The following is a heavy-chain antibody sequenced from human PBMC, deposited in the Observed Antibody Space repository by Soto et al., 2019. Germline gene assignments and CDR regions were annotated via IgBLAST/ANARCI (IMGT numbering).Heavy chain of an antibody. CDR2: INHSGST. Sequence: SETLSLTCAVYGGSFSGYYCSWIRHPPGKGLEWIGEINHSGSTNYNPSLKSRVTISVDTSKNQFSLTLSSVTAADTAVYYCARGPPFVRVVGSSKYYFDYWGQGTLVTVSS. CDR1: GGSFSGYY. V-gene: IGHV4-34*01. J-gene: IGHJ4*02. D-gene: IGHD3-10*02. CDR3: ARGPPFVRVVGSSKYYFDY.